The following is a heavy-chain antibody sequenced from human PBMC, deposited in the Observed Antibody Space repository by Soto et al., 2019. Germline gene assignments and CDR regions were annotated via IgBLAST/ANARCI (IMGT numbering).Heavy chain of an antibody. Sequence: PGGSLRLSCTASGFTFGDYAMSWVRQAPGKGLEWVGFIRSKAYGGTTEYAASVKGRFTISRDDSKSIAYLQMNSLKTEDTAVYYCTRTYYYDSSGLLYFEYWGQGTLVNVSS. CDR3: TRTYYYDSSGLLYFEY. V-gene: IGHV3-49*04. D-gene: IGHD3-22*01. CDR1: GFTFGDYA. CDR2: IRSKAYGGTT. J-gene: IGHJ4*02.